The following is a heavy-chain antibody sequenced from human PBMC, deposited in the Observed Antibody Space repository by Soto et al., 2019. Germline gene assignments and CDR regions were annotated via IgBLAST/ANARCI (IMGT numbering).Heavy chain of an antibody. CDR2: IGGGSGST. Sequence: EVQLLESGGGFVQPGGSLRLSCAASGFTFTNYALSWVRQAPGKGLEWVSTIGGGSGSTSYADSVKGRFSISRENSKNTLYLQMSSLRAEDTALYYCATRMYSTSWYYFVSWGQGTLSPSPQ. V-gene: IGHV3-23*01. J-gene: IGHJ4*02. D-gene: IGHD6-13*01. CDR3: ATRMYSTSWYYFVS. CDR1: GFTFTNYA.